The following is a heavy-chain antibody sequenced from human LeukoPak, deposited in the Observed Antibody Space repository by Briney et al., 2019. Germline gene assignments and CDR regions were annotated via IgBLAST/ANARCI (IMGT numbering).Heavy chain of an antibody. Sequence: SETLSLTCTVSGGSISSSSYYWGWIRQPPGKGLEWIGSIYYSGSTYYNPSLKSRVTISVDTSKNQFSLKLSSVTAADTAVYYCARGHDYGDCPPRLNLDYWGQGTLVTVSS. D-gene: IGHD4-17*01. J-gene: IGHJ4*02. V-gene: IGHV4-39*07. CDR1: GGSISSSSYY. CDR2: IYYSGST. CDR3: ARGHDYGDCPPRLNLDY.